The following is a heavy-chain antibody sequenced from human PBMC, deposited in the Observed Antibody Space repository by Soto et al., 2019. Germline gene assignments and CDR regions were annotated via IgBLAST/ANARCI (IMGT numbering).Heavy chain of an antibody. V-gene: IGHV3-30-3*01. CDR2: ISYDGSNK. Sequence: GGSLRLSCAASGFTFSSYAMHWVRQSPGKGLEWVAVISYDGSNKYYADSVKGRFTISRDNSKTLYLQMNSLRAEDTAVYYCARRLASRKAFDIWGQGTMVTVSS. D-gene: IGHD6-19*01. J-gene: IGHJ3*02. CDR1: GFTFSSYA. CDR3: ARRLASRKAFDI.